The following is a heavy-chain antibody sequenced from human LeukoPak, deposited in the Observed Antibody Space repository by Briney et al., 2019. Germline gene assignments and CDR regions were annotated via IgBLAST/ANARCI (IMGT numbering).Heavy chain of an antibody. CDR2: IYTSGST. CDR3: ARGPNYYDSSGYYYPRVELVYYFDY. V-gene: IGHV4-4*09. D-gene: IGHD3-22*01. Sequence: SETLSLTCTVSGGSISSYYWSWIRQPPGKGLEWIGYIYTSGSTNYNPSLKSRVTISVDTSKSQFSLKLSSVTAADTAVYYCARGPNYYDSSGYYYPRVELVYYFDYWGQGTLVTVSS. CDR1: GGSISSYY. J-gene: IGHJ4*02.